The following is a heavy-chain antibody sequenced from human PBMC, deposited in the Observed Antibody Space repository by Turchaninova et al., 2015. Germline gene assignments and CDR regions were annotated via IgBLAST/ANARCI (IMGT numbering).Heavy chain of an antibody. V-gene: IGHV3-30*03. D-gene: IGHD2-15*01. Sequence: QVQLVVSGGGVVQPGGSLSLSCAAPGFIFSSYGMHWGRQAPGKGLEWVAVISYDGSKKYYADSVKGRFTISRDNSKNTLYLQMNSLRAEDTAVYYCCTLVAYYFDYWGQGTLVTVSS. CDR2: ISYDGSKK. J-gene: IGHJ4*02. CDR1: GFIFSSYG. CDR3: CTLVAYYFDY.